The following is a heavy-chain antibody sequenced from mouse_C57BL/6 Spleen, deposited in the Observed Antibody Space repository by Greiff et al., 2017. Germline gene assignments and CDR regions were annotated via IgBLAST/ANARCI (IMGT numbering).Heavy chain of an antibody. CDR3: ARKDGAY. D-gene: IGHD2-3*01. V-gene: IGHV1-18*01. CDR1: GYTFTDYN. Sequence: VQLKQSGPELVKPGASVKIPCKASGYTFTDYNMDWVKQSHGKSLEWIGDITPNNGGTIYNQKFKGKATLTVDKSSSTAYMELRSLTSEDTAVYYCARKDGAYWGQGTTLTVSS. CDR2: ITPNNGGT. J-gene: IGHJ2*01.